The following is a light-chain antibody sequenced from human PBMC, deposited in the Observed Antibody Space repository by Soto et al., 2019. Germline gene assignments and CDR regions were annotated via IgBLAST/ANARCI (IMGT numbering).Light chain of an antibody. CDR3: QQYGSSPTWT. CDR1: QSVSSSY. CDR2: GAS. J-gene: IGKJ1*01. V-gene: IGKV3-20*01. Sequence: EIVLTQSPGTLSLSPGERATLSCRASQSVSSSYLAWYQQKPGQATRLLIYGASSRAPGIPERFSGSGSGKDFTLTMSRLEPEDFAVYYCQQYGSSPTWTFGLGTQVEVK.